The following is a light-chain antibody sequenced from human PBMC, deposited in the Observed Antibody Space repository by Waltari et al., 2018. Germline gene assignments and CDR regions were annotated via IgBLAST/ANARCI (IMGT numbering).Light chain of an antibody. CDR3: QQYNSYEWT. J-gene: IGKJ1*01. Sequence: DIQMTQFPSTLSASVGDRLTITCRASQSLNSWLAWYQQKPGKAPKLLIYKASSLESGVPSRFSGSGSGTEFTLTISSLQPDDFATYYCQQYNSYEWTFGQGTKVAIK. CDR2: KAS. CDR1: QSLNSW. V-gene: IGKV1-5*03.